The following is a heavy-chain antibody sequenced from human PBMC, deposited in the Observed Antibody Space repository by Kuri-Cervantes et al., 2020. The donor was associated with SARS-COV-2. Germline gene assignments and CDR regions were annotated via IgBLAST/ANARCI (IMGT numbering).Heavy chain of an antibody. D-gene: IGHD4-17*01. J-gene: IGHJ3*02. CDR3: ARAGDYVLRAFDI. CDR2: ISNSGSSI. V-gene: IGHV3-48*03. Sequence: LSLTCVASEFTFSSYEMNWVRQAPGKGLEWISYISNSGSSIYYADSVKGRFTISRDNAKNTLYLQMNSLRAEDTAVYYCARAGDYVLRAFDIWGQGTMVTVSS. CDR1: EFTFSSYE.